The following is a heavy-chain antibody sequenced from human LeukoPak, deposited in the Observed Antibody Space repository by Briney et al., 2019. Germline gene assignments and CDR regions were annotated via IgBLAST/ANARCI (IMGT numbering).Heavy chain of an antibody. J-gene: IGHJ4*02. CDR1: GGSISSYY. Sequence: PSETLSLTCTVSGGSISSYYWSWIRQPPGKGLEWIGYIYYSGSTNYNPSLKSRVTISVDTSKNQFSLKLSSVTAADTAVYYCARKGYSYGYYYRGQGTLVTVSS. CDR2: IYYSGST. D-gene: IGHD5-18*01. V-gene: IGHV4-59*08. CDR3: ARKGYSYGYYY.